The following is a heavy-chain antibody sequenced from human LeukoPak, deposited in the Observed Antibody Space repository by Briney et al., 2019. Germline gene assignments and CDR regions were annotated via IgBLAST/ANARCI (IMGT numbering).Heavy chain of an antibody. CDR1: GGSISSYY. D-gene: IGHD3-22*01. V-gene: IGHV4-59*01. J-gene: IGHJ4*02. CDR2: IYYSGST. CDR3: ASGYYDSSGYHY. Sequence: PSETLSLTCTVSGGSISSYYWSWIRQPPGKGLEWIGYIYYSGSTNYNPSLKSRVTISVDTSKNQFSLKLSSVTAADTAVYYCASGYYDSSGYHYWGQGTLVTVSS.